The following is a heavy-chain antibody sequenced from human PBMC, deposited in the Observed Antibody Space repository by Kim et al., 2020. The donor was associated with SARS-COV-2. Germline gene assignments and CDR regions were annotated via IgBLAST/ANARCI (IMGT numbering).Heavy chain of an antibody. V-gene: IGHV3-30*01. D-gene: IGHD3-22*01. Sequence: YVKGRFTISRDNSKNTLYLQMNSLRAEDTAVYYCAREGGKDYYDSSGYHWGQGTLVTVSS. J-gene: IGHJ5*02. CDR3: AREGGKDYYDSSGYH.